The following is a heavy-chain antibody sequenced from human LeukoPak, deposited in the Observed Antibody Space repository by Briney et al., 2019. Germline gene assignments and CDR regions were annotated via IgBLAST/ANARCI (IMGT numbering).Heavy chain of an antibody. D-gene: IGHD6-6*01. Sequence: SETLSLTCTVSGGSISSDGYYWSWIRQPPGKGLEWIGYIYHSGSTYYNPSLKSRVTISVDRSKNQFSLKLSSVTAADTAVYYCARDWTTIAARLNAFDIWGQGTMVTVSS. V-gene: IGHV4-30-2*01. CDR1: GGSISSDGYY. CDR2: IYHSGST. CDR3: ARDWTTIAARLNAFDI. J-gene: IGHJ3*02.